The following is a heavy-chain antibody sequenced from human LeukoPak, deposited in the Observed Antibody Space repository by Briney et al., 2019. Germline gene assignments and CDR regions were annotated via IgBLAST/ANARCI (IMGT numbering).Heavy chain of an antibody. CDR2: IRYDGSNK. CDR1: GFTFSSYV. Sequence: GGSLRLSCAASGFTFSSYVMHWVRQAPGKGLEWVAFIRYDGSNKYYADSVKGRFTISRDNSKNTLYLQMNNLRAEDTAVYYCARAPRFYDSSGYYYEFVYYFDYWGQGTLVTVSS. J-gene: IGHJ4*02. CDR3: ARAPRFYDSSGYYYEFVYYFDY. V-gene: IGHV3-30*02. D-gene: IGHD3-22*01.